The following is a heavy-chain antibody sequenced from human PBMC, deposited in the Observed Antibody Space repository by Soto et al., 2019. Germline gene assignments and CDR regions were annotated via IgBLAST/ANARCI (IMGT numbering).Heavy chain of an antibody. D-gene: IGHD2-21*01. CDR2: IKGDGSIT. Sequence: EVQLVESRGGLVQPGGSLRLSCAASGFTFSDHWIHWVRQGPGEGLVWVSRIKGDGSITNYADSVKGRFTISRDNAKNTVYLQINSLRVEDTALYYCARGLRGAYGMDVWGQGTTVTVSS. V-gene: IGHV3-74*01. CDR1: GFTFSDHW. CDR3: ARGLRGAYGMDV. J-gene: IGHJ6*02.